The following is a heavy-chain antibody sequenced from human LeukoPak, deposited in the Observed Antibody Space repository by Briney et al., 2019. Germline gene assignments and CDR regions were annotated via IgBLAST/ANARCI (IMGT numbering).Heavy chain of an antibody. V-gene: IGHV6-1*01. CDR3: AREGNSWPLRAYWYFDL. Sequence: SQTLSLTCAISGDSVYSNSAAWNWIRQSPSRGLEWLGRTYYRSKWYNDYAVSVKSRITINPDTSKNQFSLQLNSVTPEDTAVYYCAREGNSWPLRAYWYFDLWGRGTLVTVSS. D-gene: IGHD5-18*01. J-gene: IGHJ2*01. CDR1: GDSVYSNSAA. CDR2: TYYRSKWYN.